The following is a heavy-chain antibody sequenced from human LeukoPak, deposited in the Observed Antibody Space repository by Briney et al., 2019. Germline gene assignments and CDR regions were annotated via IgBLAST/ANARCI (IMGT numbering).Heavy chain of an antibody. V-gene: IGHV3-23*01. CDR3: AKKRGSNYGDFDY. CDR2: ISGSGDNT. Sequence: GGSLRLSCAASGFTFSSYAMNWVRQAPGKGLEWVSTISGSGDNTYYADSVKGRFTISRDNSKNTLYVQMNSLRAEDTAVYYCAKKRGSNYGDFDYWGQGTLVAVSS. D-gene: IGHD5-18*01. CDR1: GFTFSSYA. J-gene: IGHJ4*02.